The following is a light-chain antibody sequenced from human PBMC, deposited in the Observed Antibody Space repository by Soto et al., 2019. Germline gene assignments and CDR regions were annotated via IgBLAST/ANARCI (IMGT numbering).Light chain of an antibody. CDR1: QSISSW. CDR2: DAS. Sequence: DIPMTQSPSTLSASVGDRVTITCRASQSISSWLAWYQQKPGQAPKLLIYDASSLESGVPSRCSGSGSGTEFTLTISSLQADEFATYYCQQYNSYSSYTFGQGTKLEIK. J-gene: IGKJ2*01. CDR3: QQYNSYSSYT. V-gene: IGKV1-5*01.